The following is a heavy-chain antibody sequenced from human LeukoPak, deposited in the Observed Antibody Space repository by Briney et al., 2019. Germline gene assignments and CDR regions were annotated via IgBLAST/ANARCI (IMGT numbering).Heavy chain of an antibody. D-gene: IGHD3-10*02. CDR1: GFTFSSYG. V-gene: IGHV3-30*18. CDR2: ISYDGSNK. Sequence: GRFLRLSCAASGFTFSSYGMHWVRQAPGKGLEWVAVISYDGSNKYCADSVKGRFTISRDNAKSSLYLQMNSLRAEDTAVYYCAELGITMIGGVWGKGTTVTISS. CDR3: AELGITMIGGV. J-gene: IGHJ6*04.